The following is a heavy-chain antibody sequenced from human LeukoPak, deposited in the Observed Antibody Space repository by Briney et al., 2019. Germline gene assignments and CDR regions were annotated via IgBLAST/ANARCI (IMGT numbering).Heavy chain of an antibody. CDR3: ARIFTDSGSYYSEY. J-gene: IGHJ4*02. D-gene: IGHD3-22*01. V-gene: IGHV4-59*01. Sequence: SETLPLTCTVSGGSISGSYWSWIRQPPGKGLEWIGYIYSSGSTNYNPALKSRVTISVDTSKNQFSLKLKSVTTADTAVYYCARIFTDSGSYYSEYWGQGTLVTVSS. CDR2: IYSSGST. CDR1: GGSISGSY.